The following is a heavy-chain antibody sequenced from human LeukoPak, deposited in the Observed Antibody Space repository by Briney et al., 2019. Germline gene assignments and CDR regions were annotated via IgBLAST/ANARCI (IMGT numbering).Heavy chain of an antibody. D-gene: IGHD6-19*01. CDR3: ARVGSGWSLDY. CDR1: GFTVTTSY. CDR2: IYSGGSI. V-gene: IGHV3-53*01. Sequence: GGSLRLSCAASGFTVTTSYMAWVRQAPGKGLEWVSVIYSGGSIYYADSVKGRFTISRDHSKNTLHLQMNSLRAEDTAVCYCARVGSGWSLDYWGQGALVTVSS. J-gene: IGHJ4*02.